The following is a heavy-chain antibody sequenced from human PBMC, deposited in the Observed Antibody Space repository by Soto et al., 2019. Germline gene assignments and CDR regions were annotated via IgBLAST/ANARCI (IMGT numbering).Heavy chain of an antibody. V-gene: IGHV1-3*01. CDR1: GNTVTSYA. J-gene: IGHJ4*02. CDR3: ARDPPSIAAAAYDL. Sequence: ASVKVSCKASGNTVTSYAMHWVRQSPGQRLEWMGWINAGNGNTKYSQKFQGRVTITRDTSASTAYMELSSLRSEDTAVYYCARDPPSIAAAAYDLWGQGTLVTVSS. D-gene: IGHD6-13*01. CDR2: INAGNGNT.